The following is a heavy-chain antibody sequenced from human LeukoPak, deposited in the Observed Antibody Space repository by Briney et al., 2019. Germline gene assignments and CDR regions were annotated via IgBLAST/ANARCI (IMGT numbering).Heavy chain of an antibody. J-gene: IGHJ1*01. CDR3: ARVPRGSDGYFQH. CDR1: GGSISSYY. V-gene: IGHV4-59*01. CDR2: IHYTGTT. Sequence: KSSETLSLTCTVSGGSISSYYWSWIRQPPGKGLEWIGFIHYTGTTNYNPSLKSRVTISVDTSKNQFSLKLSSVTAADTAVYYCARVPRGSDGYFQHWGQGTLVAVSS. D-gene: IGHD1-26*01.